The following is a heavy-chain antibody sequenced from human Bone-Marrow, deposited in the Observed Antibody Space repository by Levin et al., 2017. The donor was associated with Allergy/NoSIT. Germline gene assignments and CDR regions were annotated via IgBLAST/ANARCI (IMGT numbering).Heavy chain of an antibody. V-gene: IGHV1-46*01. Sequence: GASVKVSCKASGYTFTKYYIHWARQAPGQGFEWMGVINPIGHYTTYAEKFQGRVTMTRDTSTSTVYMELRSLTSEDTAVYYCARVDADVYYKGMDVWGQGTTVTVSS. CDR3: ARVDADVYYKGMDV. CDR1: GYTFTKYY. D-gene: IGHD3/OR15-3a*01. CDR2: INPIGHYT. J-gene: IGHJ6*02.